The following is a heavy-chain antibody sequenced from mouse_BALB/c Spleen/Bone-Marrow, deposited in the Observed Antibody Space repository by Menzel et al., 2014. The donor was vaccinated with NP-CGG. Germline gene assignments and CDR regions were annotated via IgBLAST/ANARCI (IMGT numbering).Heavy chain of an antibody. J-gene: IGHJ2*01. Sequence: EVQLQQSGAELVKPGASAKLSCTASGFNIKDTYMHWVKQRPEQGLEWIGRIDLANGNTKYDPKFQGKATITADTSSNTAYLQLSSLTSEDTAVYYCARYRLGTYFDYWGQGTTLTVSS. D-gene: IGHD1-2*01. V-gene: IGHV14-3*02. CDR2: IDLANGNT. CDR1: GFNIKDTY. CDR3: ARYRLGTYFDY.